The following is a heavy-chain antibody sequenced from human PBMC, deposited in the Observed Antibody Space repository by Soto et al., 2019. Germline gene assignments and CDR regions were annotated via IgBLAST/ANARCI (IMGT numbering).Heavy chain of an antibody. CDR1: GFTFSLYS. D-gene: IGHD3-10*01. CDR2: ISRSSTGI. CDR3: AKAVTWGLDV. V-gene: IGHV3-48*02. Sequence: EVQLVESGGGLVQPGGSLRLSCAASGFTFSLYSMSWVRQAPGKGLEWVSYISRSSTGIHYADSVKGRFTISRDDVTNSMHLQMNSLRDGDTAVYYCAKAVTWGLDVWGQGTTVSISS. J-gene: IGHJ6*01.